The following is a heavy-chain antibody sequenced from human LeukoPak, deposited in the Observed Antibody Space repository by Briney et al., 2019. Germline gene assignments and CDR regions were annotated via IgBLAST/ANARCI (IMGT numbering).Heavy chain of an antibody. J-gene: IGHJ4*02. Sequence: SQTLSLTCAISGDSVSSNSAAWNWIRQSPSRGLEWLGRTYYRSKWYNDYAVSVKSRITINPDTSKNQFSLQLNSVTPEDTAVYYCARARGRPRTRNNYYDSSGYYYPFDYWGQGTLVTVSS. CDR2: TYYRSKWYN. V-gene: IGHV6-1*01. D-gene: IGHD3-22*01. CDR1: GDSVSSNSAA. CDR3: ARARGRPRTRNNYYDSSGYYYPFDY.